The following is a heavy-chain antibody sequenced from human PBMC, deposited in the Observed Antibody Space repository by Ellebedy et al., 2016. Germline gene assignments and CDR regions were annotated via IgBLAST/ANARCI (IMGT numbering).Heavy chain of an antibody. Sequence: GGSLRLSCAASDFTFSGHWMHWVRQRPGTGLMWLSRINSDGSDTRYAASVQGRFTISRDNAKNTLYLQMHSLRVEDTAEYFCVRGGYKYGYDPLDLWGQGTMVTVSS. V-gene: IGHV3-74*01. CDR1: DFTFSGHW. J-gene: IGHJ3*01. CDR2: INSDGSDT. D-gene: IGHD5-18*01. CDR3: VRGGYKYGYDPLDL.